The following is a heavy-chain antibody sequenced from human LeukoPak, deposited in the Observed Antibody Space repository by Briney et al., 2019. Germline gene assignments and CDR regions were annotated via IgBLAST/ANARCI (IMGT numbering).Heavy chain of an antibody. CDR2: IYYIGST. CDR1: GGSISSYY. J-gene: IGHJ6*02. Sequence: SETLSLTCTVSGGSISSYYWSWIRQPPGKGLEWIGYIYYIGSTNYNPSLKSRVTISVDTSKNQFSLKLSSVTAADTAVYYCARSDFWSGYIYGMDVWGQGTTVTVSS. V-gene: IGHV4-59*01. D-gene: IGHD3-3*01. CDR3: ARSDFWSGYIYGMDV.